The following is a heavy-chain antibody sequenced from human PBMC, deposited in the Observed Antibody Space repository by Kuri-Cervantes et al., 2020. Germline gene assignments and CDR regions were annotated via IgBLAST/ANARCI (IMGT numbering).Heavy chain of an antibody. V-gene: IGHV3-23*01. Sequence: GGSLRLSCAASGFTFSSYAMSWVRQAPGKGLEWVSAISGSGGSTYYADSVKGRFTISRDNSKNTLYLQMNSLRAEDTAVYYCAKDYLLAGYSSSSILVPFDYWGQGTLVTVSS. CDR2: ISGSGGST. CDR3: AKDYLLAGYSSSSILVPFDY. D-gene: IGHD6-13*01. J-gene: IGHJ4*02. CDR1: GFTFSSYA.